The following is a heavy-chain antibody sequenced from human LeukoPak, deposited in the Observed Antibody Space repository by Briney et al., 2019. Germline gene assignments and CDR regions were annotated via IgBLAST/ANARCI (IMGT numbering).Heavy chain of an antibody. CDR2: IYYSGST. V-gene: IGHV4-31*03. D-gene: IGHD5-18*01. Sequence: PSETLSLTCTVSGGSISSGDDYWSWIRQLPEKGLEWLGYIYYSGSTYYNPSLKSRVTISVDTSKNQFSLKLSSVTAADTAVYYCARGRRRDTAMVFDYLGQGTLVTVSS. J-gene: IGHJ4*02. CDR3: ARGRRRDTAMVFDY. CDR1: GGSISSGDDY.